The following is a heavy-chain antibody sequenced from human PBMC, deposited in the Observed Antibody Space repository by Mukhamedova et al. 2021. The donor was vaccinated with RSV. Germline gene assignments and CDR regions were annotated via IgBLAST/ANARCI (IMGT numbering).Heavy chain of an antibody. J-gene: IGHJ3*02. CDR3: ARAGYSSSWYKAFDI. V-gene: IGHV1-46*01. D-gene: IGHD6-13*01. Sequence: GSTNYAQKFQGRVTMTRDTSTSTVYMEIISLRSDDTAVYFCARAGYSSSWYKAFDIWGAGTMVTVSS. CDR2: GST.